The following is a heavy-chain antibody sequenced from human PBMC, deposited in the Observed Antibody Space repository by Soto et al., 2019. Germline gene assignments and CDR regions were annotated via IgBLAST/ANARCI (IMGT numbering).Heavy chain of an antibody. CDR2: ITSASDYI. D-gene: IGHD3-9*01. CDR1: GFMFTKST. V-gene: IGHV3-21*01. CDR3: ARVGTGSSTPLDI. Sequence: GGSLRLSCVASGFMFTKSTMNWVRQAPGKGLEWVSSITSASDYIFYADSVKGRFAISRDNANNSLYLQMNSLRAEDTAVYYCARVGTGSSTPLDIWGQGTMVTVSS. J-gene: IGHJ3*02.